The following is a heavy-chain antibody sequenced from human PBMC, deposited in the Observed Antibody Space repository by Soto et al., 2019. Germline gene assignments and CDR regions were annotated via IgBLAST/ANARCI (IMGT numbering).Heavy chain of an antibody. CDR1: GGTFSSYA. J-gene: IGHJ4*02. CDR3: ARGLAVTKRGSYFDY. D-gene: IGHD4-17*01. Sequence: SVKVSCKASGGTFSSYAISWVRQAPGQGLEWMGGIIPIFGTANYAQKFQGRVTITADEPTSTAYMELSSLRSEDTAVYYCARGLAVTKRGSYFDYWGQGTLVTVSS. CDR2: IIPIFGTA. V-gene: IGHV1-69*13.